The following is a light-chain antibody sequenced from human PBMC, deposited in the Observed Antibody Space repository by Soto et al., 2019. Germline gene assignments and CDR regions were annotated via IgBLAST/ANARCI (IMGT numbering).Light chain of an antibody. CDR1: STDVGGYNY. CDR2: EVS. Sequence: QSALTQPASVSGSPGQSITISCTGTSTDVGGYNYVSWYQQYPGKAPKLMIYEVSNRPSGASNRFSGSKSGNTASLTISGLQAEDEADYYCSSYTSSSTVVFGGGTKLTVL. CDR3: SSYTSSSTVV. J-gene: IGLJ3*02. V-gene: IGLV2-14*01.